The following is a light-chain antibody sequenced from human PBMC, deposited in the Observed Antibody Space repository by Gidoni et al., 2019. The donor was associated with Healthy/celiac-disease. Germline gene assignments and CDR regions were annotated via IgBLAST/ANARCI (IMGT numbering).Light chain of an antibody. CDR3: QQYNNWPPLT. CDR2: GAS. Sequence: EIVMTQSPATLSVSPGERATLSCRASQIVSLDLAWYQQNPGQAPRLLIYGASTRATVIPARFSGSGSGTEFTLTISSLQSEDFAVYYWQQYNNWPPLTFGGGTKVEIK. J-gene: IGKJ4*01. V-gene: IGKV3-15*01. CDR1: QIVSLD.